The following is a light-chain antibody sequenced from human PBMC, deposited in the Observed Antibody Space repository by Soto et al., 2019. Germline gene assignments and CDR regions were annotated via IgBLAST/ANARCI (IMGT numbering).Light chain of an antibody. CDR3: HQRQSWPRT. J-gene: IGKJ1*01. CDR2: GAS. CDR1: QGFSTY. Sequence: IQLTQSPSSLSASVGDRVTITCRASQGFSTYLAWYQQKPGKAPKLLIYGASTLQSGVPSRFSGSGSGTDFTLTISDVQPEDFALYYCHQRQSWPRTFGQGTKVDI. V-gene: IGKV1-9*01.